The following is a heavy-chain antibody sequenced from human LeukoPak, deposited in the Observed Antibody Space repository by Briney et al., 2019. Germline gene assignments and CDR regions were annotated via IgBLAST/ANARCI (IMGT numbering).Heavy chain of an antibody. CDR3: ATGGYSAWCDY. J-gene: IGHJ4*01. V-gene: IGHV4-4*07. CDR2: IDSSGTT. D-gene: IGHD6-19*01. Sequence: SETLSLTCSVSGTILSSYYWSWIRLPAGKGLEWIGRIDSSGTTSLNPSLKSRVTISQDKSKKQFSLKLSSVTAADTAVYYCATGGYSAWCDYWGHGTQVIVSS. CDR1: GTILSSYY.